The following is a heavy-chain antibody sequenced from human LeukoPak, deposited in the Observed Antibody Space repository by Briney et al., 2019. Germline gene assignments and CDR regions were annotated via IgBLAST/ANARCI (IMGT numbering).Heavy chain of an antibody. Sequence: ASVKVSCKASGYTFTSYDINWVRQATGQGLEWMGWMNPNSGNTGYAQKFQGRVTMTRNTSISTAYMELSSLRSGDTAVYYCARGVEYYDFWSGYRNWFDPWGQGTLVTVSS. J-gene: IGHJ5*02. CDR3: ARGVEYYDFWSGYRNWFDP. V-gene: IGHV1-8*01. D-gene: IGHD3-3*01. CDR1: GYTFTSYD. CDR2: MNPNSGNT.